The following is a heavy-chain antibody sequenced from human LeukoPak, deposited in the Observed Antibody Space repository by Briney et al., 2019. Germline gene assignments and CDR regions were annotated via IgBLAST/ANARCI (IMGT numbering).Heavy chain of an antibody. Sequence: ASVKVSCKASGYTFTSYGISWVRQAPGQGLEWMGWISAYNGNTNYAQKLQGRVTMTTDTSTSTASMELRSLRSDDTAVYYCAREPDQLLKNSGGQEPRAPVPS. CDR1: GYTFTSYG. V-gene: IGHV1-18*01. D-gene: IGHD2-2*01. CDR3: AREPDQLLKNS. CDR2: ISAYNGNT. J-gene: IGHJ5*01.